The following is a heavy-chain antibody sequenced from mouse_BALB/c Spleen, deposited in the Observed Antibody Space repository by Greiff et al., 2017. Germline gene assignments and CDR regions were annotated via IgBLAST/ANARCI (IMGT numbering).Heavy chain of an antibody. CDR2: ISSGSSTI. D-gene: IGHD1-2*01. J-gene: IGHJ4*01. CDR3: ARRDYGYDYAMDY. CDR1: GFTFSSYT. V-gene: IGHV5-17*02. Sequence: EVKVVESGGGLVKPGGSLKLSCAASGFTFSSYTMSWVRQAPEKGLEWVAYISSGSSTIYYADTVKGRFTISRDNPKNTLFLQMTSLRSEDTAMYYCARRDYGYDYAMDYWGQGTSVTVSS.